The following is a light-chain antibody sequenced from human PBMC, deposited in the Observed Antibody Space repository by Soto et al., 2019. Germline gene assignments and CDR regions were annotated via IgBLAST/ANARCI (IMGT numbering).Light chain of an antibody. CDR1: SSDIGAYNF. J-gene: IGLJ1*01. CDR3: TSYTDATTYV. Sequence: QSALTQPASASGSPGQSIIISCSGTSSDIGAYNFVAWYQQHPGKAPKLIIYGVTNRPSGVSNRFSGSKSGNTASLTISGLQAEDEADYYCTSYTDATTYVFGTGTK. V-gene: IGLV2-14*01. CDR2: GVT.